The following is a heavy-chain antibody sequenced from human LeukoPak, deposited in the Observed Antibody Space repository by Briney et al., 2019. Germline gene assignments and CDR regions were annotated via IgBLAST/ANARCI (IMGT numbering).Heavy chain of an antibody. V-gene: IGHV4-39*07. CDR3: ARGLDYGDYHFDY. CDR2: IYYTGNT. Sequence: SETLSLTCTVSGGSISSSSRYYWGWIRQPPGKGLEWIGSIYYTGNTNYNPSLKSRVTISVDTSKNQFSLKLSSVTAADTAVYYCARGLDYGDYHFDYWGQGTLVTVSS. J-gene: IGHJ4*02. CDR1: GGSISSSSRYY. D-gene: IGHD4-17*01.